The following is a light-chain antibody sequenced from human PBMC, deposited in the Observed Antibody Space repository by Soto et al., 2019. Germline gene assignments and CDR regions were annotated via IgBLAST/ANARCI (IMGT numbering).Light chain of an antibody. J-gene: IGLJ1*01. CDR1: SSDIDTYNY. Sequence: LTQPACVSGSPGQSITISCTGTSSDIDTYNYVSWYQQHPGKAPKLIIYEVTNRPSGVSNRFSGSKSGDTASLTISGLRAEDEADYYCSSYTSSTDYVFGTGTKVTVL. CDR2: EVT. CDR3: SSYTSSTDYV. V-gene: IGLV2-14*01.